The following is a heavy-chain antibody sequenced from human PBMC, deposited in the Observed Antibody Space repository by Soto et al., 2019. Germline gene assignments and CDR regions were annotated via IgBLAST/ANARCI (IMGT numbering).Heavy chain of an antibody. CDR1: GYTFTNFG. CDR3: ASDTDCSSGACYIGY. Sequence: QVQLVQSGTEVKKPGASVKVSCKASGYTFTNFGISWVRQAPGQGLEWMGWISTDNGNTKYAQNPQGRVTMTTDKPPNTVDMELWSLRSDDTAVYYCASDTDCSSGACYIGYWGQGTLITVSS. CDR2: ISTDNGNT. J-gene: IGHJ4*02. D-gene: IGHD2-8*01. V-gene: IGHV1-18*01.